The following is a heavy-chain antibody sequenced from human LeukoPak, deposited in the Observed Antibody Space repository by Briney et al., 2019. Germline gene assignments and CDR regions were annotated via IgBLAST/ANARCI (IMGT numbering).Heavy chain of an antibody. CDR1: GFTFSTYA. CDR2: ISGSGGST. Sequence: GGSLRLSCADSGFTFSTYAMSWVRRAPGKGLEWVSGISGSGGSTFYADSAKGRFTISRDNSKNTLYLQMNSLRVEDTAVYYCAKDGAYYYDRSGYYYYFDYWGQGTLVTVSS. D-gene: IGHD3-22*01. V-gene: IGHV3-23*01. J-gene: IGHJ4*02. CDR3: AKDGAYYYDRSGYYYYFDY.